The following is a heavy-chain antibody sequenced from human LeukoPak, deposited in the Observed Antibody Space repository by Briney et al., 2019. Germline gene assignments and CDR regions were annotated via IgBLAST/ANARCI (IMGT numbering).Heavy chain of an antibody. D-gene: IGHD4-4*01. Sequence: GASVKVSCKASGGTFSSYAISWVRQAPGQGLEWMGRIIPILGIANYAQKFQGRVTITADRSTNTAYMELRSLRSDDTAVYYCAREGATDYYFDPWGQGTLVTVSS. CDR2: IIPILGIA. V-gene: IGHV1-69*04. CDR3: AREGATDYYFDP. CDR1: GGTFSSYA. J-gene: IGHJ4*02.